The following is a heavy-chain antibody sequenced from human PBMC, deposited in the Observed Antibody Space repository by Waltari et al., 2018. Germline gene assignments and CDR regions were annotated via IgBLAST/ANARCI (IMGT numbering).Heavy chain of an antibody. CDR1: GFTFSSYE. CDR2: SSSSGSTI. Sequence: EVQLVESGGGLVQPGGSLRLSCAASGFTFSSYEMNWVSQAPGKGVEWVSYSSSSGSTIYYADSVKRRFTISRDNAKNSLYLQMNSLRAEDTAVYYCARYPTSSGWSYYYYMDVWGKGTTVTVSS. CDR3: ARYPTSSGWSYYYYMDV. J-gene: IGHJ6*03. V-gene: IGHV3-48*03. D-gene: IGHD6-19*01.